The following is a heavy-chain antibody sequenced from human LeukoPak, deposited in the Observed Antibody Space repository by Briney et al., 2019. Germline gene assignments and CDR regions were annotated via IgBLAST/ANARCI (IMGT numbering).Heavy chain of an antibody. CDR1: GGTFSSYA. Sequence: SVKVSCKASGGTFSSYAISWVRQAPGQGLEWMGGIIPIFGTANYAQKFQGRVTITADESTSTAYMELSSLRSEDTAVYHCARSIDYYDSSGYYSLGAFDIWGQGTMVTVSS. CDR3: ARSIDYYDSSGYYSLGAFDI. J-gene: IGHJ3*02. CDR2: IIPIFGTA. V-gene: IGHV1-69*13. D-gene: IGHD3-22*01.